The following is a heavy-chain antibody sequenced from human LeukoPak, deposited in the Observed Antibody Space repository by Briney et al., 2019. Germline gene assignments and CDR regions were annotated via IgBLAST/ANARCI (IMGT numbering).Heavy chain of an antibody. V-gene: IGHV1-2*02. J-gene: IGHJ3*02. CDR3: ARDYGGNTDAFDI. CDR1: GYTFTDHY. Sequence: ASVKVSCKASGYTFTDHYMYWVRQAPGQGLGWMGWINPNSGGTNYAQNFQGRVTMTRDTSISTAYMELSSLRSDDTAVYYCARDYGGNTDAFDIWGQGTMLIVSS. D-gene: IGHD4-23*01. CDR2: INPNSGGT.